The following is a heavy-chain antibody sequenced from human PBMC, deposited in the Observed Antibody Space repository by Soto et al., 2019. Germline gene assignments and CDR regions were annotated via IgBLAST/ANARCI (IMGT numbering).Heavy chain of an antibody. D-gene: IGHD7-27*01. CDR1: GFTFSSYG. J-gene: IGHJ6*03. CDR2: ISYDGSNK. V-gene: IGHV3-30*03. Sequence: GGSLRLSCAASGFTFSSYGMHWVRQAPGKGLGWVAVISYDGSNKYYADSVKGRFTISRDNAKNTLYLQMNSLRAEDTAVYYCARDLSWGSNWYYYMDVWGKGTTVTVSS. CDR3: ARDLSWGSNWYYYMDV.